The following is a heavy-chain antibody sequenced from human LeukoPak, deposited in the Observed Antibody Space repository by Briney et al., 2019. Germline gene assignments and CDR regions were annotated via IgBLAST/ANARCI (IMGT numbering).Heavy chain of an antibody. J-gene: IGHJ4*02. D-gene: IGHD3-10*01. CDR2: SYSGGST. CDR1: AFSDKSNY. Sequence: PGGSLRLSCVASAFSDKSNYMSWVRQAPGKGLEWVSVSYSGGSTYYEDSVKGRFTVSSDVSKNTLYLQMNSLRAEDTAVYYCARLRGFGEQNRYYFDYWGQGTLVTVSS. CDR3: ARLRGFGEQNRYYFDY. V-gene: IGHV3-53*01.